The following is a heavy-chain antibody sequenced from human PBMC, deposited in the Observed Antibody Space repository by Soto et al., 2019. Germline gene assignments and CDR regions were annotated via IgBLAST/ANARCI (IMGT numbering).Heavy chain of an antibody. CDR1: GYIFVNYG. CDR2: ISPYSGTT. D-gene: IGHD5-12*01. J-gene: IGHJ6*02. CDR3: AMVDNYITPTTQDV. V-gene: IGHV1-18*01. Sequence: QVQLVQSGDEVRKPGSSVKVSCKASGYIFVNYGIAWVRQAPGQGLEWMEWISPYSGTTHYANKVKGRLTMTTDTSTSTASMDLGSLTSDDPAVYYCAMVDNYITPTTQDVWGQGTTVTVSS.